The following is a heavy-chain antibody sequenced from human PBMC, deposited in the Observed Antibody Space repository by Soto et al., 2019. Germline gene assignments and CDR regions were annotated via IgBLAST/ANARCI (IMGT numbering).Heavy chain of an antibody. D-gene: IGHD3-22*01. Sequence: TLSLTCTVSGRSMSDYYCSWIRHPAGERLEWIGRIYTSGTTDFNPSLKGRVTMSVETSKNQFSLKLTSVTAAETALDYCAREDYYDNGYYVVWGQGTQVTVSS. CDR3: AREDYYDNGYYVV. CDR1: GRSMSDYY. V-gene: IGHV4-4*07. CDR2: IYTSGTT. J-gene: IGHJ4*02.